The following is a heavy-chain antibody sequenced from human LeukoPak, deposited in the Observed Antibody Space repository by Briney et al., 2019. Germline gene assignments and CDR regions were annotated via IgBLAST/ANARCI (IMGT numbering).Heavy chain of an antibody. D-gene: IGHD3-22*01. Sequence: ASVKVSCKVSGYTLTELSMHWVRQAPGKGLEWMGGFDPEDGETIYAQKFQGRVTMTEDTSTDTAYMELSSLRSEDTAVYYCAPFPMYYYDSSGYRVDDYWGQGTLVTVSS. CDR1: GYTLTELS. J-gene: IGHJ4*02. V-gene: IGHV1-24*01. CDR3: APFPMYYYDSSGYRVDDY. CDR2: FDPEDGET.